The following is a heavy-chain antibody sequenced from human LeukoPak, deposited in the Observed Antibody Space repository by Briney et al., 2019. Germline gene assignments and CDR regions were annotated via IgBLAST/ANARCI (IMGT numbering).Heavy chain of an antibody. J-gene: IGHJ6*02. V-gene: IGHV4-34*01. Sequence: GSLRLSCAASGFTLSRNYMRWLRQAPGKGLEGIGENYYCESTNYNPTLKSRVTISVDTSKNQFSLKLSSVTAADTAVYYCARGDYYGSSRYYYYYYGMDVWGQGTTVTVSS. CDR1: GFTLSRNY. CDR3: ARGDYYGSSRYYYYYYGMDV. D-gene: IGHD3-10*01. CDR2: NYYCEST.